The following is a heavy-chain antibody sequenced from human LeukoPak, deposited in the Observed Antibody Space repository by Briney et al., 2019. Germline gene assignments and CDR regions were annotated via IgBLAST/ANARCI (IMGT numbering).Heavy chain of an antibody. D-gene: IGHD3-10*01. CDR2: MNPSSGNT. V-gene: IGHV1-8*01. J-gene: IGHJ4*02. CDR3: AAHTYSFSSGSFGH. CDR1: GYSFTSYD. Sequence: ASVKVSCTASGYSFTSYDINWVRQATRQGPEWIGWMNPSSGNTGYAQRFQGIVTMTRDTSTSTDYLELSSLRSEDTAVYYCAAHTYSFSSGSFGHWGQGTLVTVSS.